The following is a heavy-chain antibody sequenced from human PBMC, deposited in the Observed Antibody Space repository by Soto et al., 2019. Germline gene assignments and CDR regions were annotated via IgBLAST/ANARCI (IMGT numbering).Heavy chain of an antibody. CDR2: IKSKTDGGTT. J-gene: IGHJ4*02. D-gene: IGHD6-19*01. V-gene: IGHV3-15*07. Sequence: EVQLVESGGGLVKPGGSLRLSCAASGFTFSNVWMNWVRQAPGKGLEWVGRIKSKTDGGTTDYAAPVKGRFTISRDVSKYTLYLQLNSLKTEDTAVYYCTPLALKYSSGWYEFSDWGQGTLVTVSS. CDR3: TPLALKYSSGWYEFSD. CDR1: GFTFSNVW.